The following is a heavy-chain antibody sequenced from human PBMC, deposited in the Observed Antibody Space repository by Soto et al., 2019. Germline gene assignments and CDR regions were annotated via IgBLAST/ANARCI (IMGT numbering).Heavy chain of an antibody. J-gene: IGHJ6*02. CDR2: ISSSSSYI. Sequence: PGGSLRLSCAASGFTFSSYSMNWVRQAPGKGLEWVSSISSSSSYIYYADSVKGRFTISRDNAKNSLYLQMNSLRAEDTAVYYCARDRITIFGVVNYGMDVWGQGTTVTVS. CDR1: GFTFSSYS. CDR3: ARDRITIFGVVNYGMDV. D-gene: IGHD3-3*01. V-gene: IGHV3-21*01.